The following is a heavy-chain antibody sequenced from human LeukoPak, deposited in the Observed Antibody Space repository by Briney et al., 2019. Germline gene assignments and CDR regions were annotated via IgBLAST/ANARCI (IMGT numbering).Heavy chain of an antibody. CDR2: IWYDGSNK. D-gene: IGHD2-2*01. CDR1: GFTFSSYG. J-gene: IGHJ5*02. Sequence: RGSLRLSCAASGFTFSSYGMHWVRQAPGKGLAWVAVIWYDGSNKYYADSVKGRFTISRDNSKNTLYLQMNSLRAEDTAVYYCARDPWGYQLLFWFDPWGQGTLVTVSS. CDR3: ARDPWGYQLLFWFDP. V-gene: IGHV3-33*01.